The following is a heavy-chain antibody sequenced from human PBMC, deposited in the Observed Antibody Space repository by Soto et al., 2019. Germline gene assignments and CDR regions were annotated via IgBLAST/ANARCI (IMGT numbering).Heavy chain of an antibody. CDR1: GFTFSSFA. CDR2: IGAGGGAIK. J-gene: IGHJ4*02. Sequence: EVQLLESGGALAQPGGSLRLSCAASGFTFSSFALAWVRQAPGKGLEWVSVIGAGGGAIKLYAESVEGRFTISRDNSKNTLFLQMNTLRAEDTAVYYCARKSSGYFPFDYWGQGTLVTVSS. V-gene: IGHV3-23*01. D-gene: IGHD3-22*01. CDR3: ARKSSGYFPFDY.